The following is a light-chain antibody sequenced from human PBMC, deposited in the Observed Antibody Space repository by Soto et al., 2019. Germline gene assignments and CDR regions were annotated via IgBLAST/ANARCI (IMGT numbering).Light chain of an antibody. Sequence: EIVLTQSPGTLSLSPGERATLSCRASQSVNSSLAWYQQNLGQAPRLLIYGASTRATGIPARFSGSGSGTEFTLTISSLQSEDFAVYYCQQYNNWPRTFGQGTKVDIK. CDR1: QSVNSS. V-gene: IGKV3D-15*01. CDR3: QQYNNWPRT. J-gene: IGKJ1*01. CDR2: GAS.